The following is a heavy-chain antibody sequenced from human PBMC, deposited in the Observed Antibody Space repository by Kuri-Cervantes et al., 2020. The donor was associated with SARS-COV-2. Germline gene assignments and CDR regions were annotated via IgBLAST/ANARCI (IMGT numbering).Heavy chain of an antibody. J-gene: IGHJ3*02. D-gene: IGHD3-16*02. CDR3: TTGYYDYVWGSYRPDAFDI. Sequence: SETLSLTCAVSGGAISSGGYSWSWIRQPPGKGLEWIGYIYHSAITYYNPSLKSRVTISVDRSKNQFSLKLSSVTAEDTAVYYCTTGYYDYVWGSYRPDAFDIWGQGTMVTVSS. CDR1: GGAISSGGYS. CDR2: IYHSAIT. V-gene: IGHV4-30-2*01.